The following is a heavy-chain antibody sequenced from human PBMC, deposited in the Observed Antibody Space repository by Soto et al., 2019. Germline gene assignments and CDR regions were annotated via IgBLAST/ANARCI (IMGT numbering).Heavy chain of an antibody. CDR1: GGSISNYY. D-gene: IGHD3-9*01. J-gene: IGHJ4*02. Sequence: SETLALTCTVSGGSISNYYWSWIRQPPGKGLEWVGSIYYSGITNYNPPLKSRLTMSLDASKNQFSLRLTSVTAADAAVYFCARQMRGPIPYFGWLSPVTSWGQGTQVTVSS. CDR3: ARQMRGPIPYFGWLSPVTS. CDR2: IYYSGIT. V-gene: IGHV4-59*08.